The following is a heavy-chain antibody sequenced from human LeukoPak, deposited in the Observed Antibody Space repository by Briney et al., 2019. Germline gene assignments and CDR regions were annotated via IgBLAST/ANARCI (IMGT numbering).Heavy chain of an antibody. J-gene: IGHJ4*02. D-gene: IGHD4-17*01. CDR1: AFTFSNYG. CDR3: ARDLLVTTRTYYFDY. V-gene: IGHV3-30*03. Sequence: QPGGSLRLSCAASAFTFSNYGMHWVRQTPGKGLEWVAVISYDGSNKYYADSVKGRFTISRDNSKNTLYLQMNSLRAEDTAVYYCARDLLVTTRTYYFDYWGQGTLVTVSS. CDR2: ISYDGSNK.